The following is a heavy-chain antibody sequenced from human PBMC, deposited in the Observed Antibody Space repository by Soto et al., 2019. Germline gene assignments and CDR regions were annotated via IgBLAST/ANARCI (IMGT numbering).Heavy chain of an antibody. J-gene: IGHJ6*02. D-gene: IGHD3-9*01. V-gene: IGHV5-51*01. Sequence: GESLKICCKGSGYSFTSYWIGWVRQMPGKGLEWMGIIYPGDSDTRYSPSFQGQVTISADKSISTAYLQWSSLKASDTAVYYCARPQGGFDWLLSGGMDVWGQGTTVTVSS. CDR1: GYSFTSYW. CDR3: ARPQGGFDWLLSGGMDV. CDR2: IYPGDSDT.